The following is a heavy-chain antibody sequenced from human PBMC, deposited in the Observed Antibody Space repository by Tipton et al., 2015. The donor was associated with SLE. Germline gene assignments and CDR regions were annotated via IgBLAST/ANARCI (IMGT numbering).Heavy chain of an antibody. CDR2: IYYSGST. D-gene: IGHD6-19*01. J-gene: IGHJ4*02. V-gene: IGHV4-59*08. Sequence: TLSLTCTVSGGSISSYYWSWIRQPPGKGLEWIGYIYYSGSTNYNPSLKSRVTISVDTSKNQFSLKLSSVTAADTAVYYCASAAVAGSFDYWGQGTLVTVSS. CDR1: GGSISSYY. CDR3: ASAAVAGSFDY.